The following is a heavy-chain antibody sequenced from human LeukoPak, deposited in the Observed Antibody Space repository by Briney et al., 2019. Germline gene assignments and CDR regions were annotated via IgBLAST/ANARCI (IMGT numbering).Heavy chain of an antibody. CDR2: IYYSGST. D-gene: IGHD2-2*01. Sequence: SETLSLTCTVSGGSISSSSYYWGWIRQPPGQGLEWIGSIYYSGSTYYNPSLKSRVTISVDTSKNQFSLKLSSVTAADTAVYYCAGVVPANAFDIWGQGTMVTVSS. V-gene: IGHV4-39*01. J-gene: IGHJ3*02. CDR3: AGVVPANAFDI. CDR1: GGSISSSSYY.